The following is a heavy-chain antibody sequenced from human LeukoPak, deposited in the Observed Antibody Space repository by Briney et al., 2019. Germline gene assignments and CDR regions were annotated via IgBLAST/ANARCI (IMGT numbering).Heavy chain of an antibody. CDR2: IYFSGST. Sequence: SETLSLTCTVSGGSISGYYWSWLRQPPGRGLEWIGYIYFSGSTNYNPSLKSRVTISVDTSMTQFSLRLSSVTATDTAIYYCARHVFSYREPFDYWGQGVLITVSS. J-gene: IGHJ4*02. CDR3: ARHVFSYREPFDY. CDR1: GGSISGYY. V-gene: IGHV4-59*08. D-gene: IGHD3-16*02.